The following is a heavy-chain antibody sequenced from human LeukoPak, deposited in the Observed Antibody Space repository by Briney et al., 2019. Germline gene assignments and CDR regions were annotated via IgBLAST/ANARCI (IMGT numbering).Heavy chain of an antibody. CDR1: GFTFSSYA. J-gene: IGHJ4*01. V-gene: IGHV3-23*01. CDR3: ADEYGWSEGHTTSFDD. Sequence: GGSLRLSCAASGFTFSSYAMSWVRQAPGKGLEWVSSISGSGGSTYYADSVKGRFTISRDNSKNTMYLQMNSLRAEGTAVYYCADEYGWSEGHTTSFDDWGQGTLVTVSS. CDR2: ISGSGGST. D-gene: IGHD2/OR15-2a*01.